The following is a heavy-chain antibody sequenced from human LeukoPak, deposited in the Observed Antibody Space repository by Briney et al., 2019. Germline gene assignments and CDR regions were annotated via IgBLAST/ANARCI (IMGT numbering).Heavy chain of an antibody. CDR3: AGDGYSSGWWDFDY. CDR2: IWYDGSNK. CDR1: GFTSSSYA. Sequence: GGSLRLSCAASGFTSSSYAMHWVRQAPGKGLEWVAVIWYDGSNKYYADSVKGRFTISRDNSKNTLYLQMNSLRAEDTAVYYCAGDGYSSGWWDFDYWGQGTLVTVSS. V-gene: IGHV3-33*08. D-gene: IGHD6-19*01. J-gene: IGHJ4*02.